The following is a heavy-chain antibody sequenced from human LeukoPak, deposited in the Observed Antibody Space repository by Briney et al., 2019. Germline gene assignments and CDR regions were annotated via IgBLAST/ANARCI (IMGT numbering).Heavy chain of an antibody. Sequence: GGSLRLSCAASGFTFSSYAMSWVRQAPGKGLDWVSSISGSGGNTYYADSVEGRFTVSRDNSENTVYLQMNSLRAEDTALYYCARGRGGDYVPSRFDFWGQGTLVTVSS. CDR3: ARGRGGDYVPSRFDF. CDR2: ISGSGGNT. V-gene: IGHV3-23*01. D-gene: IGHD4-17*01. J-gene: IGHJ4*02. CDR1: GFTFSSYA.